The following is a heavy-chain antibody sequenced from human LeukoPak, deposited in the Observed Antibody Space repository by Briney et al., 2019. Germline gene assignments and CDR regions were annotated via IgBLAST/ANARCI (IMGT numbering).Heavy chain of an antibody. CDR3: ARGEFGYFDWLLSNYYGMDV. J-gene: IGHJ6*04. CDR2: IIPIFGTA. CDR1: GGTFSSYA. V-gene: IGHV1-69*06. D-gene: IGHD3-9*01. Sequence: SVKVSCKASGGTFSSYAISWVRQAPGQGLEWMGGIIPIFGTANYAQKFQGRVTITADRSTSTAYMELSSLRSEDTAVYYCARGEFGYFDWLLSNYYGMDVWGKGTTVTVSS.